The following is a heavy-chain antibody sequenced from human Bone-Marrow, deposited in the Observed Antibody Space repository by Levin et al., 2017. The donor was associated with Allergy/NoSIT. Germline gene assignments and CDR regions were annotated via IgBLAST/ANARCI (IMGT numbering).Heavy chain of an antibody. CDR1: GFSFDTSGVG. CDR3: AYRKWTYASNNWFDP. J-gene: IGHJ5*02. CDR2: IYWDDDH. Sequence: SGPTLVKPTQTLTLTCNFSGFSFDTSGVGVGWIRQPPGKALEWLALIYWDDDHRYNPFLRGRLTITKDTSQVVLTMTNVDTVDTGTYFCAYRKWTYASNNWFDPWGPGTLVTVSS. D-gene: IGHD1-26*01. V-gene: IGHV2-5*02.